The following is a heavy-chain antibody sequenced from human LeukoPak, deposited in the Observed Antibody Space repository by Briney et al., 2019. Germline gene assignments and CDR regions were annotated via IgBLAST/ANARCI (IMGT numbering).Heavy chain of an antibody. D-gene: IGHD1-26*01. V-gene: IGHV3-21*01. J-gene: IGHJ6*03. CDR3: ARVPLEWELLTYYYYMDV. CDR2: ISSSSSYI. Sequence: GGSLRLSCAASGFTFNSYSMNWVRQAPGKGLEWVSSISSSSSYIYYADSVKGRFTISRDNAKNSLYLQMNSLRAEDTAVYYCARVPLEWELLTYYYYMDVWGKGTTVTISS. CDR1: GFTFNSYS.